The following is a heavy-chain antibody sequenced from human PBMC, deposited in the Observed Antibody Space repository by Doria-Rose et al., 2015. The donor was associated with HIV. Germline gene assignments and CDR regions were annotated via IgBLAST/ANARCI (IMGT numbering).Heavy chain of an antibody. CDR1: GVSLSSPGMG. CDR2: MFSDDER. V-gene: IGHV2-26*01. J-gene: IGHJ4*02. D-gene: IGHD6-13*01. Sequence: SGPVLVKPTETLTLTCTVSGVSLSSPGMGVSWIRQPPGKALEWLANMFSDDERSYKTSLNSRLTISRGTSKSQVVLTMIDMDPVDTATYYCARIKSSRWYHKYYFDFWGQGTLVIVSA. CDR3: ARIKSSRWYHKYYFDF.